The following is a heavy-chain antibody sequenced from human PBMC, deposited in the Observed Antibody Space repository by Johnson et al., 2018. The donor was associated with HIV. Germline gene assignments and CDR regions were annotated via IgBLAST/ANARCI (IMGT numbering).Heavy chain of an antibody. D-gene: IGHD6-19*01. CDR3: ARRFFPGITVALDAVDI. Sequence: VQLVESGGGLVQPGGSLRLSCGASGFTFSSFWMSWVLPALRQVLEWFSVLYGGGGTYYAHSVKGRFTISRDNSNNSLYLQMNSLRAEDPAVYYCARRFFPGITVALDAVDIWGQGTMVTVSS. J-gene: IGHJ3*02. CDR2: LYGGGGT. CDR1: GFTFSSFW. V-gene: IGHV3-66*01.